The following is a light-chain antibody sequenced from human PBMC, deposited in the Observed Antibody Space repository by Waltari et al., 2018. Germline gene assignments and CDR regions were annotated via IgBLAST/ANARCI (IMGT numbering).Light chain of an antibody. CDR1: QDISNY. CDR3: QQYDNPPVP. Sequence: DIQMTPSPSSLSASVGDRVTITCQSSQDISNYLNWYQQKPGKAPKLLIYDASNLETGVPSRFSGSGSGTDFTFTISSLQPEDIATYYCQQYDNPPVPFGPGTKVDIK. V-gene: IGKV1-33*01. CDR2: DAS. J-gene: IGKJ3*01.